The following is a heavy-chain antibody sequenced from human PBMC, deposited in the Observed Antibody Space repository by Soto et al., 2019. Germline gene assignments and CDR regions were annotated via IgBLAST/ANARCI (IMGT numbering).Heavy chain of an antibody. CDR2: ISYDGSAT. CDR3: ARDWDRGGGTYHWYLDL. V-gene: IGHV3-30-3*01. CDR1: GFTIGTYA. D-gene: IGHD1-26*01. Sequence: GGSLRLSCIASGFTIGTYAMHWVRQAPGKGLEWVALISYDGSATYFTESVSGRFTISRDNSKNTVFLRLSSLRAEDTAVYYCARDWDRGGGTYHWYLDLWGRGTPVTVSS. J-gene: IGHJ2*01.